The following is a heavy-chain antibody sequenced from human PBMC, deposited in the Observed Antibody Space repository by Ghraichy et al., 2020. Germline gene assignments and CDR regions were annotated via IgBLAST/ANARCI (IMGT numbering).Heavy chain of an antibody. Sequence: SETLSLTCTVSGGSISSGGYYWSWIRQHPGKGLEWIGYIYYSGSTYYNPSLKSRVTISVDTSKNQFSLKLSSVTAADTAVYYCARVTGTTGNWFDPWGQGTLVTVSS. CDR2: IYYSGST. CDR3: ARVTGTTGNWFDP. J-gene: IGHJ5*02. CDR1: GGSISSGGYY. D-gene: IGHD1-7*01. V-gene: IGHV4-31*03.